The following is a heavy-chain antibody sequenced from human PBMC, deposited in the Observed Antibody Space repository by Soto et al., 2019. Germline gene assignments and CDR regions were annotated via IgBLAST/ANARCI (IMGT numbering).Heavy chain of an antibody. Sequence: SVKVSCKASGGTFSSYAISWVRQAPGQGLEWMGGIIPIFGTANYAQKFQGRVTITADESTSTAYMELSSLRSEDTAVYYCAGCSYDFWSGYDPTTYYFDYWGQGTLVTVSS. CDR2: IIPIFGTA. CDR3: AGCSYDFWSGYDPTTYYFDY. J-gene: IGHJ4*02. CDR1: GGTFSSYA. D-gene: IGHD3-3*01. V-gene: IGHV1-69*13.